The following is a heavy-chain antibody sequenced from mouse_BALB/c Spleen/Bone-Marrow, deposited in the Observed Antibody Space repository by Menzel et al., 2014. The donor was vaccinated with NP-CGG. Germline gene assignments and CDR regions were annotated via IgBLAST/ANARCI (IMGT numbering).Heavy chain of an antibody. V-gene: IGHV14-3*02. Sequence: EVQLQQSGAGLVKPGASVKLSCTASGFNIKDTYMHWVKQRPEQGLEWIGRIDPANGNTKYDPKFQGKATITADTSSNTAYLQLSSLTSEDTAVYYCAYNSLLRPYYFDYWGQGTTLTVSS. CDR2: IDPANGNT. CDR1: GFNIKDTY. D-gene: IGHD1-2*01. J-gene: IGHJ2*01. CDR3: AYNSLLRPYYFDY.